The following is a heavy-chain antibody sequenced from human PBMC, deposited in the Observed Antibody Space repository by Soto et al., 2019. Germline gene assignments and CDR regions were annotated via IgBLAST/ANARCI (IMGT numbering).Heavy chain of an antibody. J-gene: IGHJ5*02. V-gene: IGHV1-18*01. D-gene: IGHD1-26*01. CDR1: GYTFTSYG. Sequence: QVQLVQSGGEVKKPGASVKVSCKASGYTFTSYGISWVRQAPGQGLEWMGRISAYNGNTNYAQKLQGRVTMTTETSTSTAYMELRSLTSADTAVYYCARVVGALGHWFDPWGQGTMVTVSA. CDR3: ARVVGALGHWFDP. CDR2: ISAYNGNT.